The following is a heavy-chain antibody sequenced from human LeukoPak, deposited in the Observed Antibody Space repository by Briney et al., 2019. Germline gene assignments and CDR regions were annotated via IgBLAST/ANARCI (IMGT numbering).Heavy chain of an antibody. Sequence: GGSLRLSCAASGFTFSSYEMNWVRQPPGKGLEWVSYISSSGGTIYYADSVKGRFTTSRDNAKNSLYLQMNSLRAEDTAVYYCARDVMYSDYYFDYWGQGTLVTVSS. CDR2: ISSSGGTI. CDR1: GFTFSSYE. V-gene: IGHV3-48*03. CDR3: ARDVMYSDYYFDY. D-gene: IGHD3-16*01. J-gene: IGHJ4*02.